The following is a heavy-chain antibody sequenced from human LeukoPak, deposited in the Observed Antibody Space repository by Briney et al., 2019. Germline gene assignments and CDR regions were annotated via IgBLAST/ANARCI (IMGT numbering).Heavy chain of an antibody. CDR3: ARDRLGMYYFDY. V-gene: IGHV4-34*01. CDR1: GGSFSGYY. Sequence: PSETLSLTCAVYGGSFSGYYWSWIRQPPGKGLEWIGEINHSGSTNYNPSLKSRVTISVDTSKNQFSLTLSSVTAADTAVYYCARDRLGMYYFDYWGQGTLVTVSS. CDR2: INHSGST. D-gene: IGHD5-12*01. J-gene: IGHJ4*02.